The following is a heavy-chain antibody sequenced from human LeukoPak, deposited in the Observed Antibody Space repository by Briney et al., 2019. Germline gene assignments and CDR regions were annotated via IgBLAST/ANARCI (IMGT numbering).Heavy chain of an antibody. CDR2: IWYDGSNK. Sequence: GRSLRLSCAASGFTFSSYGMHWVRQAPGKGLEWVAVIWYDGSNKYYADSVKGRFTISRDNSKNTLYLQMNSLRAEDTAVYYCARDRLGESIAAAFYWGQGTLVTVSS. CDR1: GFTFSSYG. CDR3: ARDRLGESIAAAFY. J-gene: IGHJ4*02. D-gene: IGHD6-13*01. V-gene: IGHV3-33*01.